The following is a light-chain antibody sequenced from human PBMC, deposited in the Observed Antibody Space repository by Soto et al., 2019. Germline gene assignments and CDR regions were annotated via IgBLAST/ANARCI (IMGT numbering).Light chain of an antibody. V-gene: IGKV1-5*01. J-gene: IGKJ1*01. CDR3: QHYSSFPWT. Sequence: DIQMTQSPSTLSASVGDRVTITCRASQTISSFLAWYQHKVGEAPKLLIAEASSLESGVPSRFSGSGSGTEVTLTISRLQPDDVATYYCQHYSSFPWTFGQGTKVEI. CDR1: QTISSF. CDR2: EAS.